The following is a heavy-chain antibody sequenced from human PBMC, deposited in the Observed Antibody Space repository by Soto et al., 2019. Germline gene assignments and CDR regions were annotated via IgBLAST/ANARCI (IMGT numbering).Heavy chain of an antibody. V-gene: IGHV3-30*18. D-gene: IGHD1-26*01. Sequence: QVQLVESGGGVVQPGRSLRLSCAASGFTFSNYGMYWVRQAPGKGVEWVAVISYDGSSKFYADPMKGRPTISRDNSKNPLYLQMNSLRAADTAVSSCVKGIGNYWALAYWGQGTLVSVSS. CDR1: GFTFSNYG. CDR2: ISYDGSSK. CDR3: VKGIGNYWALAY. J-gene: IGHJ4*02.